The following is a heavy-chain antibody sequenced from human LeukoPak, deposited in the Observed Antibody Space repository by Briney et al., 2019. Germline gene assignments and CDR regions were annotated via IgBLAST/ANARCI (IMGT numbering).Heavy chain of an antibody. CDR2: IIPIFGTA. CDR3: AREGHGPFDY. V-gene: IGHV1-69*05. J-gene: IGHJ4*02. Sequence: ASVKVSCKASGGTFSSYAISWVRQAPGQGLEWMRGIIPIFGTANYAQKFQGRVTITTDESTSTAYMELSSLRSEDTAVYYCAREGHGPFDYWGQGTLVTVSS. CDR1: GGTFSSYA.